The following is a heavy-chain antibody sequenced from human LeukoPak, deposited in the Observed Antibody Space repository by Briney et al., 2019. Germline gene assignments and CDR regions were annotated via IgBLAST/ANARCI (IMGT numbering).Heavy chain of an antibody. CDR2: IRSEANSYAT. V-gene: IGHV3-73*01. Sequence: PGGSLRLSCAASGFTFSGSAMHWVRQASGKGLEWVGRIRSEANSYATAYAASVKGRFTISRDDSKSTAYLQMNSLKTEDTAVYYCTTREEGGKWGSFDYWGQGTLVTVSS. CDR3: TTREEGGKWGSFDY. J-gene: IGHJ4*02. D-gene: IGHD3-16*01. CDR1: GFTFSGSA.